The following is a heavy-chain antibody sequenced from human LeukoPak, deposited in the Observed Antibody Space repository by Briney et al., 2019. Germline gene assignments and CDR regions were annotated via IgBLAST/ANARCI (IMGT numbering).Heavy chain of an antibody. CDR1: GFTFDDYA. CDR2: ISWNSGNI. V-gene: IGHV3-9*01. CDR3: ARDLTTVTTS. Sequence: GGSLRLSCAASGFTFDDYAMHWVRQAPGKGLEWVSGISWNSGNIGYADSVKGRFTISRDNAKNSLYLQMNSLRAEDTAVYYCARDLTTVTTSWGQGTLVTVSS. D-gene: IGHD4-17*01. J-gene: IGHJ4*02.